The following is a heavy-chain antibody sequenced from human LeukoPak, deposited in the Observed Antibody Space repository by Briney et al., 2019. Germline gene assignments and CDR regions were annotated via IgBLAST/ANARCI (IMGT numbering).Heavy chain of an antibody. Sequence: GGSLRLSCAAPGFTFSDYYMSWIRLAPGKGLEWVSYISSSSSYTNFADSVRGRFTISRDNAKNSLYLQVNSLRAEDTAVYYCARGQTDYAFAFDIWGQGTMVTVSS. V-gene: IGHV3-11*05. D-gene: IGHD3-16*01. CDR3: ARGQTDYAFAFDI. CDR1: GFTFSDYY. CDR2: ISSSSSYT. J-gene: IGHJ3*02.